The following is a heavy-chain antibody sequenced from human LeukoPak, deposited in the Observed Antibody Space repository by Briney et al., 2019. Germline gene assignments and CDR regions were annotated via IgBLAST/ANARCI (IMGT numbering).Heavy chain of an antibody. D-gene: IGHD3-16*02. J-gene: IGHJ4*02. CDR1: GFTFSSYW. CDR3: ARDGVIMITFGGVIGPDKSFDY. Sequence: PGGSLRLSCAASGFTFSSYWMSWVRQAPGKGLEWVANIKQDGSEKYYVDSVKGRFTISRDNAKNSLYLQMNSLRAEDTAVYYCARDGVIMITFGGVIGPDKSFDYWGQGTLVTVSS. CDR2: IKQDGSEK. V-gene: IGHV3-7*01.